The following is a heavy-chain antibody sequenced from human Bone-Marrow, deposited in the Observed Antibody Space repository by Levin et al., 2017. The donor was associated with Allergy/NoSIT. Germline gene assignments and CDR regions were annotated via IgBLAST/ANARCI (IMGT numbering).Heavy chain of an antibody. J-gene: IGHJ4*02. CDR3: ARFWAVAGHFDS. CDR1: GDSTTTHY. V-gene: IGHV4-59*11. Sequence: SETLSLTCTVSGDSTTTHYWSWIRQPPGKGLEWIGYIYNSANTNYNPSLKSRVTISEDTSKKQFSLKLTSVTAADTAVYYCARFWAVAGHFDSWGQGTLVTVSS. CDR2: IYNSANT. D-gene: IGHD6-19*01.